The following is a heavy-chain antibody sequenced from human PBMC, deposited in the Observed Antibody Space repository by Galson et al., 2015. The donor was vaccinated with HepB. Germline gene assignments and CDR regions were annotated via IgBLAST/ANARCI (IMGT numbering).Heavy chain of an antibody. CDR2: IHSGGST. Sequence: SLRLSCAASGFIVSSSYMSWVRQAPGKGLEWVSLIHSGGSTYFADSVQGRFTISRDSSKNTLYLQMNGLRAEDTAMYYCASVSRNYFYHGMDVWGRGTTVTVSS. J-gene: IGHJ6*02. CDR3: ASVSRNYFYHGMDV. D-gene: IGHD3-10*01. CDR1: GFIVSSSY. V-gene: IGHV3-53*01.